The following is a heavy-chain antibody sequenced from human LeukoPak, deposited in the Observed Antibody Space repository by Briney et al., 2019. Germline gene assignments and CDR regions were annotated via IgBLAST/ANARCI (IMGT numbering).Heavy chain of an antibody. CDR1: GFIFSNYG. CDR3: ARASIVVVALYGMDV. J-gene: IGHJ6*02. D-gene: IGHD2-2*01. V-gene: IGHV3-23*01. CDR2: ISASGSAT. Sequence: GGSLRLSCAASGFIFSNYGMNWVRQAPGKGLEWVAAISASGSATSYADSVKGRFTISRDNSKNTLYLQMNSLRAEDTAVYYCARASIVVVALYGMDVWGQGTTVTVSS.